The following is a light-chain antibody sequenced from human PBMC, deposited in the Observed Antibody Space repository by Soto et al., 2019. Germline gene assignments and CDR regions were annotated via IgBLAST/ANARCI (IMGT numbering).Light chain of an antibody. J-gene: IGKJ4*01. CDR3: QQRSNWPLS. V-gene: IGKV3-11*01. Sequence: EIVLTQSPVTLSLSPGERATLSCRASQSVSSSLAWYQQKSGQAPRLLIYDASNRATGIPARFSGSGSETDFNLTVSSLEPEDFAVYYCQQRSNWPLSFGGGTKVEIK. CDR2: DAS. CDR1: QSVSSS.